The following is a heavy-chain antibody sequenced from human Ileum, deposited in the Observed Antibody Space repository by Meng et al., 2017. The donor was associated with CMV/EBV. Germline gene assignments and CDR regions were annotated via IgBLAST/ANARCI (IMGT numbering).Heavy chain of an antibody. Sequence: QVQLQESGPGLVNPSQPLSLTCTVSGGSISSGDYYWSWIREPPGKGLEWIGYINYRGTTYYNPSLKSRLTISVDTSNNQFSLILSSVTAADTALYYCARAISGHYYVPWGQGTLVTASS. V-gene: IGHV4-30-4*08. D-gene: IGHD3-22*01. J-gene: IGHJ1*01. CDR3: ARAISGHYYVP. CDR1: GGSISSGDYY. CDR2: INYRGTT.